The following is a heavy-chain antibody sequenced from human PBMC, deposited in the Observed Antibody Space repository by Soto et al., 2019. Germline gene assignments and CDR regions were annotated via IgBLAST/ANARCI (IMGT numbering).Heavy chain of an antibody. D-gene: IGHD3-10*01. CDR2: LIPIFGTA. Sequence: QVQLVQSGAEVKKPGSSVKVSCKASGGTFSSYAISWVRQAPGQGLEWMGGLIPIFGTANYAQKFQGRVTITADESTSTAYMELSSLRSEDTAVYYCATSYGSGSYEPPYYYGMDVWGQGTTVTVSS. CDR1: GGTFSSYA. J-gene: IGHJ6*02. CDR3: ATSYGSGSYEPPYYYGMDV. V-gene: IGHV1-69*01.